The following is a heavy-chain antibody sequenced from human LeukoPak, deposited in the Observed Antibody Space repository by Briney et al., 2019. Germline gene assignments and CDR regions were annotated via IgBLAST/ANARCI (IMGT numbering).Heavy chain of an antibody. CDR3: AKGVAPYDILTPRNYYYCGMDF. CDR2: ISWDGGST. CDR1: GFTFDDYA. V-gene: IGHV3-43D*03. D-gene: IGHD3-9*01. Sequence: GGSLRLSCAASGFTFDDYAMHWVRQAPGKGLEWVSLISWDGGSTYYADSVKGRFTISRDNSKNSLYLQMNSLRAEDTALYYCAKGVAPYDILTPRNYYYCGMDFWGQGTTVTVSS. J-gene: IGHJ6*02.